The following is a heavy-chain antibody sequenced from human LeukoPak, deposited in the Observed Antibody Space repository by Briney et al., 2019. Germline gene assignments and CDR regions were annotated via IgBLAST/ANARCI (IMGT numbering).Heavy chain of an antibody. CDR1: GFSVSSDF. J-gene: IGHJ4*02. D-gene: IGHD4-17*01. Sequence: PGGSLRLSCAASGFSVSSDFMVWVRQAPGRGLEWVSILYSGGNTYYAGSVKGRFTISRDNSKNTLFLQMTSLRAEDTAVYYCARQRGDTVTMYQVYWGQGTLVTVSS. CDR2: LYSGGNT. V-gene: IGHV3-66*04. CDR3: ARQRGDTVTMYQVY.